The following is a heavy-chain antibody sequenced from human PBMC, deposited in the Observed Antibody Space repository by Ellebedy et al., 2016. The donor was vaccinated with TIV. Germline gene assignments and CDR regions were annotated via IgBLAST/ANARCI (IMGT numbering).Heavy chain of an antibody. V-gene: IGHV3-64D*09. Sequence: GESLKISCSASGFTFSSYAMHWVRQAPGKGLEYVSSIDPSGGSTFYADSLKGRFTVSRDNSKNTLYLQMSSLRAEDTAVYYCVKDVGWDFDYWGQGTLVTVSS. J-gene: IGHJ4*02. CDR1: GFTFSSYA. D-gene: IGHD1-26*01. CDR3: VKDVGWDFDY. CDR2: IDPSGGST.